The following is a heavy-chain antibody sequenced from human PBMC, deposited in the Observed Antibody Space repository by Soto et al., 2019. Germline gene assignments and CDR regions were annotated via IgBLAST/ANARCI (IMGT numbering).Heavy chain of an antibody. D-gene: IGHD4-17*01. CDR3: AKVPDYGDRPHWYFHL. J-gene: IGHJ2*01. CDR1: GFTLDVYA. Sequence: EVQLLESGGGLVQPGGSLRLYCAASGFTLDVYATNWVRQAPGKGLEWLSGLTPSGTTTYYADSVKGRFTISRDNSKNTLYLQMDNLGADDAAVYYCAKVPDYGDRPHWYFHLWGRGTLVAVSS. CDR2: LTPSGTTT. V-gene: IGHV3-23*01.